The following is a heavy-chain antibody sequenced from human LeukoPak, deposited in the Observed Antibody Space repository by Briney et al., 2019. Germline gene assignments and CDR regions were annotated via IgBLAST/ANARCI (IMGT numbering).Heavy chain of an antibody. J-gene: IGHJ5*02. CDR3: ARGSDSGSYYYNWFDP. CDR1: GYTFTGYY. Sequence: GASVKVSCKASGYTFTGYYMHWVRQAPGQGLEWMGWINPNSGGTNYAQKFQGRVTMTRDTSISTAYMELSRLRSDDTAVYYCARGSDSGSYYYNWFDPWGQGTLVTVSS. CDR2: INPNSGGT. V-gene: IGHV1-2*02. D-gene: IGHD3-10*01.